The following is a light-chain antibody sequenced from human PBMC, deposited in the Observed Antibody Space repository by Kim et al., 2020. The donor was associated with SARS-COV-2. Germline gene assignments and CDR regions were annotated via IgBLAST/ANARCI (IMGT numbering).Light chain of an antibody. Sequence: GQGDTITCSGSGSNTGINPVNWSQKPPGTAPKLLTYYIDQRPSGVPDRFSGSKSGTSASLAISGLQSEDEADYHCAAWDDNLKAVVFGGGTQLTVL. CDR1: GSNTGINP. V-gene: IGLV1-44*01. CDR2: YID. CDR3: AAWDDNLKAVV. J-gene: IGLJ2*01.